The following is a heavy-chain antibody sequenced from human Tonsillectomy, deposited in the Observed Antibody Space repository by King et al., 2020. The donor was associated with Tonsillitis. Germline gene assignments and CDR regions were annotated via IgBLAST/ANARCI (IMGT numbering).Heavy chain of an antibody. CDR3: ARGRGYSYGYFDY. Sequence: VQLVESGGGLVQPGGSLRLSCAASRFTFGSYSMNWVRQAPGKGLEWVSYISSSSGTIYYADSVKGRFTISRDNAKNSLYLQMNSLRDEDTAVYYCARGRGYSYGYFDYWGQGTLVTVSS. J-gene: IGHJ4*02. CDR1: RFTFGSYS. CDR2: ISSSSGTI. D-gene: IGHD5-18*01. V-gene: IGHV3-48*02.